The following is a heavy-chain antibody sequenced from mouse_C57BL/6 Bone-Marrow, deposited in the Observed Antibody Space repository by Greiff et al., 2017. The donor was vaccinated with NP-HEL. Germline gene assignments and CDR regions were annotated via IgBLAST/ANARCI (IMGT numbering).Heavy chain of an antibody. CDR3: ARPNSSGYFAY. Sequence: EVHLVESGGDLVKPGGSLKLSCAASGFTFSSYGMSWVRQTPDKRLEWVATISSGGSYTYYPDSVKGRFTISRDNAKNTLYLQMSSLKSEDTAMYYCARPNSSGYFAYWGQGTLVTVSA. D-gene: IGHD3-2*02. CDR1: GFTFSSYG. CDR2: ISSGGSYT. V-gene: IGHV5-6*01. J-gene: IGHJ3*01.